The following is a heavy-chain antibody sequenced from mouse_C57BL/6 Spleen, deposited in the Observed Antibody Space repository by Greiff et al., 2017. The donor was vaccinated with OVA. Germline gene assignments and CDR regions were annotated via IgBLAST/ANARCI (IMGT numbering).Heavy chain of an antibody. CDR3: AREGYYYGSSYYAMDY. V-gene: IGHV1-53*01. CDR2: INPSNGGT. Sequence: QVQLQQPGTELVKPGASVKLSCKASGYTFTSYWMHWVKQRPGQGLEWIGNINPSNGGTNYNEKFKSKATLTLDKASSTAYMQLSRLTSEDSAVYYCAREGYYYGSSYYAMDYWGQGTSVTVSS. J-gene: IGHJ4*01. D-gene: IGHD1-1*01. CDR1: GYTFTSYW.